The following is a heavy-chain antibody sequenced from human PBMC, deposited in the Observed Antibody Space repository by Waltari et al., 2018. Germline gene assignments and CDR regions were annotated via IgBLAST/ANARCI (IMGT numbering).Heavy chain of an antibody. D-gene: IGHD1-26*01. CDR1: GYSFSSYW. CDR3: VRHATYSGTYIKGLDC. CDR2: IYPGNSDT. V-gene: IGHV5-51*01. Sequence: EVQLVQSGAEVKKPGESLKISCRGSGYSFSSYWIGWVRQMPGKGLEWMAIIYPGNSDTQYSPSLQGNGTISADNSTSTAYLQWSSLKASDTAMYYCVRHATYSGTYIKGLDCWGQGTLVTVSS. J-gene: IGHJ4*02.